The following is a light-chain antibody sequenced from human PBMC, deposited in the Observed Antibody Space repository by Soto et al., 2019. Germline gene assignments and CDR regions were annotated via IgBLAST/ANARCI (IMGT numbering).Light chain of an antibody. Sequence: ESVLLQAPAPLSFFPKERAILSCRARQSVLDNQVAWYQQKPGQAPRLLIYGASSKVTGIPDRFSGSGSETDFTLTISRLESEDFAVYYCQQYVMSPPNFGGGTKVDIK. V-gene: IGKV3-20*01. CDR3: QQYVMSPPN. CDR1: QSVLDNQ. CDR2: GAS. J-gene: IGKJ4*01.